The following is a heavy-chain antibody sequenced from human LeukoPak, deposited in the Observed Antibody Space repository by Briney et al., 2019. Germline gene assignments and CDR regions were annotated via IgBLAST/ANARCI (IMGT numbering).Heavy chain of an antibody. J-gene: IGHJ3*02. V-gene: IGHV4-59*01. CDR1: GGSISSYY. D-gene: IGHD6-13*01. Sequence: SETLSLTCTVSGGSISSYYWSWIRQPPGKGLEWIGYIYYSESTNCNPSLKSRVTISVDTSKNQFSLKLTSVTAADTAVYYCARVTRTQQQLPNAFDIWGQGTMVTVSS. CDR3: ARVTRTQQQLPNAFDI. CDR2: IYYSEST.